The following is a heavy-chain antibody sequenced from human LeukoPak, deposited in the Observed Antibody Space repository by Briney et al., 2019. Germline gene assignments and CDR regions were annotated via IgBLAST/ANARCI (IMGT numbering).Heavy chain of an antibody. J-gene: IGHJ4*02. CDR1: GFTFNTYW. D-gene: IGHD6-19*01. Sequence: PGGSLRISCTASGFTFNTYWMTWVRQAPGKGLEWVSSISSSSSYIYYADSVKGRFTISRDNAKNSLYLQMNSLRAEDTAVYYCAREVVAVAGTRFFDYWGQGTLVTVSS. CDR3: AREVVAVAGTRFFDY. CDR2: ISSSSSYI. V-gene: IGHV3-21*01.